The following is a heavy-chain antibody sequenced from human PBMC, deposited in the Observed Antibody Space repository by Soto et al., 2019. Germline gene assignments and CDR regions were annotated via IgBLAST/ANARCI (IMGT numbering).Heavy chain of an antibody. Sequence: QITLKESGPTLVKPTQTLTLTCTLSGFSLSTSGVAVGWIRQPPGKALEWLALIYWDDDKRYSPSLKSRLTITKDTSKNQVVLTMTNMDPVDTATYYCAHRLCGSYLGYFDYWGQGTLVTVSS. D-gene: IGHD1-26*01. CDR1: GFSLSTSGVA. CDR2: IYWDDDK. CDR3: AHRLCGSYLGYFDY. V-gene: IGHV2-5*02. J-gene: IGHJ4*02.